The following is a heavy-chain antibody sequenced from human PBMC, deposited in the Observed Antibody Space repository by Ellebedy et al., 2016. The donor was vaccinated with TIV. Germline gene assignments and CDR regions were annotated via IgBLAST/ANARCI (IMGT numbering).Heavy chain of an antibody. CDR3: AKDVTWGSSSDY. D-gene: IGHD6-6*01. V-gene: IGHV3-23*01. CDR1: GFTFSSYG. CDR2: ISGSGDTT. Sequence: GESLKISCAASGFTFSSYGMAWVRQAPGKGLEWVSTISGSGDTTYYADSVKGRFTISRDNSKNTVYLYMNSLRAEDTAVYHCAKDVTWGSSSDYWGQGTLVTVSS. J-gene: IGHJ4*02.